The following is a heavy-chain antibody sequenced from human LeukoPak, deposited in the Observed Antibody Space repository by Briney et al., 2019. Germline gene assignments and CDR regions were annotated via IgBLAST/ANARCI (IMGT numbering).Heavy chain of an antibody. J-gene: IGHJ4*02. CDR2: IYSSGST. CDR1: GGSISSSSFY. CDR3: ARRRSGWYYFDY. V-gene: IGHV4-39*01. D-gene: IGHD6-19*01. Sequence: SETLSLTCTVSGGSISSSSFYWGWIRQPPGKGLEWIGSIYSSGSTYYNPSLKSRVTISVDTSKNQFSLKLSSVTAADTAVYYCARRRSGWYYFDYWGQGTLVTVSS.